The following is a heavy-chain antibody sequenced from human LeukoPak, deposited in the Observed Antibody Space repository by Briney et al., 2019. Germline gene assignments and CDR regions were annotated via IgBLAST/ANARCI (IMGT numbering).Heavy chain of an antibody. J-gene: IGHJ4*02. V-gene: IGHV3-21*01. CDR2: ISSSSSSYI. CDR3: ARLAGDYALTYFDY. Sequence: GGSLRLSCAASGFTFSSYSMNWVRQAPGKGLEWVSSISSSSSSYIYYADSVKGRFTISRDNAKNSLYLQMNSLRAEDTAVYYCARLAGDYALTYFDYWGQGTLVTVSS. CDR1: GFTFSSYS. D-gene: IGHD4-17*01.